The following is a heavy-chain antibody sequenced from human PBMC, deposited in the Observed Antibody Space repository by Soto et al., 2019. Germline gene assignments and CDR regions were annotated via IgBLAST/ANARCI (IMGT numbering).Heavy chain of an antibody. CDR2: ISGSGGTT. Sequence: PGGSLRLSCAASGFTFISYAMTWVRQAPGKGLEWVSGISGSGGTTYYADSVKGRFTISRDNSENTLHLQMNNLKDEDTAVYYCAKGDQQLPPGDAFDIWGQGTMVTVSS. J-gene: IGHJ3*02. CDR3: AKGDQQLPPGDAFDI. CDR1: GFTFISYA. V-gene: IGHV3-23*01. D-gene: IGHD3-16*01.